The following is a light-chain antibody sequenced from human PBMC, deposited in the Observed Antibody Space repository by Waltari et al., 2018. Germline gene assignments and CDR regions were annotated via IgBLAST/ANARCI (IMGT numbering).Light chain of an antibody. V-gene: IGLV2-14*01. J-gene: IGLJ3*02. Sequence: QSALTQPTSVSGSPGQSVTISCTATSRDVAFYNYFSWYQQYPGKVPQLLIYDVSDRPSGVSSRFSGSKSGNTASLTISGLQADDEADYYCNSYTGSSSWMFGGGTKLTVL. CDR3: NSYTGSSSWM. CDR1: SRDVAFYNY. CDR2: DVS.